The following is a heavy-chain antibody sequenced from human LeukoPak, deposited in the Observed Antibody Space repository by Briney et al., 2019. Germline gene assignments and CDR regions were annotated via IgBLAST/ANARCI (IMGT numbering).Heavy chain of an antibody. CDR2: ISSSSSYI. CDR3: ARDAPNYGDYVDY. D-gene: IGHD4-17*01. V-gene: IGHV3-21*01. J-gene: IGHJ4*02. Sequence: PGRSLRLSCAASGFTFSSYSMNWVRQAPGKGLEWVSSISSSSSYIYYADSVKGRFTISRDNAKNSLYLQMNSLRAEDTAVYYCARDAPNYGDYVDYWGQGTLVTVSS. CDR1: GFTFSSYS.